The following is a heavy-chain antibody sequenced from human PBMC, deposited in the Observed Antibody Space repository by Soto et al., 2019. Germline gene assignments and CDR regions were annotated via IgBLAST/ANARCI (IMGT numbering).Heavy chain of an antibody. V-gene: IGHV3-48*02. J-gene: IGHJ6*02. CDR1: GFTLSQYA. CDR2: ISSDSRYI. CDR3: ASIKLVDFFFINVDIYDMDV. Sequence: EVQLVESGGGLVQPGGSLRLSCEASGFTLSQYAVNWVRQAPGKGLEWVSYISSDSRYIYYGGSGKGRFTISRDNARNSVYLQMNSLREEDTAVYYCASIKLVDFFFINVDIYDMDVWGQGTPVTVSS. D-gene: IGHD2-15*01.